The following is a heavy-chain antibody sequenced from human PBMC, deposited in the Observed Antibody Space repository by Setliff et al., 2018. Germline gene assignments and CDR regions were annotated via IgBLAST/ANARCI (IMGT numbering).Heavy chain of an antibody. J-gene: IGHJ2*01. CDR3: ARGIEYYYESSGFYYASTYWYFDL. D-gene: IGHD3-22*01. Sequence: PSETLSLTCSVSGGSITGHYWSWIRQPPGKGLEWIGYIYYSGSADYNPSLKSRVTISVDTSKNQFSLKLNSVTAADTAVYYCARGIEYYYESSGFYYASTYWYFDLWGRGTLVTVSS. V-gene: IGHV4-59*08. CDR2: IYYSGSA. CDR1: GGSITGHY.